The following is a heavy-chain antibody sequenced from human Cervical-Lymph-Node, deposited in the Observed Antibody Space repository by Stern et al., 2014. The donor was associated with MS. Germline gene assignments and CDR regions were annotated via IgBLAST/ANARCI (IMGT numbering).Heavy chain of an antibody. Sequence: QVQLMQSGAEVKKPGSSMKVSCRASGDTFSSFDIIWVRQAPGQGLELLGGITPLFGTTNYAQKFQGRVTIIADESTSTAYLELNILKSEDTAVYYCARHQGGIAANWGQGTLVTVSS. CDR3: ARHQGGIAAN. CDR2: ITPLFGTT. V-gene: IGHV1-69*01. J-gene: IGHJ4*02. D-gene: IGHD6-13*01. CDR1: GDTFSSFD.